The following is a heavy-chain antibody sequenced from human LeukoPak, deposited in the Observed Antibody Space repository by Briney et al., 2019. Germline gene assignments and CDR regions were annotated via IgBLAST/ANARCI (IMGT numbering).Heavy chain of an antibody. Sequence: GASVKVSCKASGYTFTSYDINWVRQATGQGLEWMGWMNPNSGNTGYAQKFQGRVTMTRNTSISTAYMELSSLRSEDTAVYYCARGQVVPGTYGMDVWGQGTTVTVSS. CDR1: GYTFTSYD. D-gene: IGHD2-2*01. V-gene: IGHV1-8*01. CDR3: ARGQVVPGTYGMDV. J-gene: IGHJ6*02. CDR2: MNPNSGNT.